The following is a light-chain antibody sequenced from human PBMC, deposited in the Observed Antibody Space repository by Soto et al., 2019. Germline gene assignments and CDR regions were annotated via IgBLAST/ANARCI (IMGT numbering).Light chain of an antibody. Sequence: DIQMTQSPSSLSASVGDRVTITCQASQDISNYLNWYQQKPGKAPKLLIYDASSLESGVPTRFSGSGSGTDFTFTISSLQAEDFATYYCLQDYSYPWTFGQGTKVDIK. CDR3: LQDYSYPWT. CDR2: DAS. CDR1: QDISNY. J-gene: IGKJ1*01. V-gene: IGKV1-33*01.